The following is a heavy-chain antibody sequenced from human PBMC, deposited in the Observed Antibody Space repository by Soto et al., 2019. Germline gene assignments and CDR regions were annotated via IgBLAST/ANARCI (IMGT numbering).Heavy chain of an antibody. Sequence: GGSLRLSCAASGFTFSNYAMSWVRQAPGKGLEWVSAISGSGGSTYYADSVKGRFTISRDNSKNTLYLQMNSLRAEDTAVYYCAASVGATLVYYYYGMDVWGQGTTVTVSS. V-gene: IGHV3-23*01. J-gene: IGHJ6*02. D-gene: IGHD1-26*01. CDR1: GFTFSNYA. CDR3: AASVGATLVYYYYGMDV. CDR2: ISGSGGST.